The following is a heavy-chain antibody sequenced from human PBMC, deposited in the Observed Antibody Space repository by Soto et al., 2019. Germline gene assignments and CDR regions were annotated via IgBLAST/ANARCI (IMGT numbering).Heavy chain of an antibody. CDR1: GFTFSRYA. Sequence: EVQLVESGGGLVQPGGSLRLSCAASGFTFSRYAMHSVRQAPGKGLEYVSTISSNGGSTYYANSVKGRFTISRDNSKNTLYLQMGSLRAEDMSVYYCARAGDYGCYYYGMDVWGQWTTVTVSS. CDR2: ISSNGGST. V-gene: IGHV3-64*01. D-gene: IGHD4-17*01. CDR3: ARAGDYGCYYYGMDV. J-gene: IGHJ6*02.